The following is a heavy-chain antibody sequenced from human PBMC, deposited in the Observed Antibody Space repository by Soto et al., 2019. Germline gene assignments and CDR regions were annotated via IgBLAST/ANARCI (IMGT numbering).Heavy chain of an antibody. CDR1: GFMFSNHA. V-gene: IGHV3-30-3*01. CDR3: XXXXXXXXXMXYVSPIDY. J-gene: IGHJ4*02. CDR2: ISFDGSNT. Sequence: QVQLVESGGGVVQPGRSLRLSCAASGFMFSNHAMHWVRQAPGKGLDWVAVISFDGSNTFYADSVKGRFTISRDNSKNTVXXXXXXXXXXXXXXXXXXXXXXXXXXMXYVSPIDYWGQGALVTVSS. D-gene: IGHD2-8*01.